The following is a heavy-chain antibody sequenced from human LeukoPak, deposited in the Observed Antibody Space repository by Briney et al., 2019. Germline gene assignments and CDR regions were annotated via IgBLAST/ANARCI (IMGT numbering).Heavy chain of an antibody. CDR1: GFTVSSNY. V-gene: IGHV3-66*01. Sequence: GGSLRLSCAASGFTVSSNYMSWVRQAPGKGLEWVSLIYSGGSTYYADSVKGRFTISRDNSKNTVYLQMNSLRAEDTAVYYCARGFVAVAGKGNFDYWGQGTLVTVSS. CDR2: IYSGGST. J-gene: IGHJ4*02. D-gene: IGHD6-19*01. CDR3: ARGFVAVAGKGNFDY.